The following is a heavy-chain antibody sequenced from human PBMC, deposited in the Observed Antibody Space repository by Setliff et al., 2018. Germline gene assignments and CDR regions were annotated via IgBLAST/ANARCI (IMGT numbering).Heavy chain of an antibody. CDR3: ARVPRLEWLLPTFDS. D-gene: IGHD3-3*01. J-gene: IGHJ4*02. V-gene: IGHV1-69*13. CDR1: GGTFSSYV. Sequence: SVKVSCKASGGTFSSYVISWVREAPGQGLEWMGWIIPMFGTNYAQKCQGRVTINADESTSTAYMERSILGSEDTAVYCCARVPRLEWLLPTFDSWGQGTLVTVSS. CDR2: IIPMFGT.